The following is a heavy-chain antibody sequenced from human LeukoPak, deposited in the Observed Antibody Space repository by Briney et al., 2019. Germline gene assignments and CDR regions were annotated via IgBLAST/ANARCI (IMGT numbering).Heavy chain of an antibody. CDR3: ARDVDYGGFDY. J-gene: IGHJ4*02. V-gene: IGHV3-30-3*01. CDR2: ISYDGSNK. Sequence: GGSLRLSCAASGFTFSSYAMHWVRQAPGKGLEWLAVISYDGSNKYYADSVKGRSTISRDNSKNTLYLQMNSLRAEDTAVYYCARDVDYGGFDYWGQGTLVTVSS. CDR1: GFTFSSYA. D-gene: IGHD4-17*01.